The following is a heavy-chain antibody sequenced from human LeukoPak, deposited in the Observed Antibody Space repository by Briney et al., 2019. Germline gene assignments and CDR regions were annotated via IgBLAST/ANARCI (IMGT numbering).Heavy chain of an antibody. CDR1: GFTFYNYA. Sequence: GGSLRLSCAASGFTFYNYAMSWVRQAPGKGLEWVSTISVSGGNTYYADSVKGRFTISRDNSENTLYLQMNSLRAEDAAVYYCAKPLGYCTGGVCYSNYCDPWGQGTLVTVSS. CDR3: AKPLGYCTGGVCYSNYCDP. V-gene: IGHV3-23*01. CDR2: ISVSGGNT. D-gene: IGHD2-8*02. J-gene: IGHJ5*02.